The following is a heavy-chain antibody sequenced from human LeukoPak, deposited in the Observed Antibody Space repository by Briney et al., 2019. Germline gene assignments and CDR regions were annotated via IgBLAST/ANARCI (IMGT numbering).Heavy chain of an antibody. J-gene: IGHJ4*02. Sequence: GSLRLSCVASGFTLSKYWMSWVRQAPGKGLEWVASIKEDGSEKYYVDSVKGRFTISRDNAKNSLNLQMNSLRAEDTAIYYCARFPTGFDYWGQGTLVTVSS. CDR3: ARFPTGFDY. D-gene: IGHD4-17*01. V-gene: IGHV3-7*05. CDR1: GFTLSKYW. CDR2: IKEDGSEK.